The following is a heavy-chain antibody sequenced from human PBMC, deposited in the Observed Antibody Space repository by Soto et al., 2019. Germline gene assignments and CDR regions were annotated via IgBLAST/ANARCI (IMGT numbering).Heavy chain of an antibody. CDR3: VRGGTRDGYRDLDY. V-gene: IGHV3-23*01. Sequence: EVQLLESGGDLVQPGGSLRLSCAASGFTFSSFAMTWVRQSPGKGLEWVSAITNAGHSTYYVDSVKGRFTISRDNSRNTLYLQMSSLRAEDAAGYYGVRGGTRDGYRDLDYWGQGSQVTVSS. CDR2: ITNAGHST. CDR1: GFTFSSFA. J-gene: IGHJ4*02. D-gene: IGHD5-18*01.